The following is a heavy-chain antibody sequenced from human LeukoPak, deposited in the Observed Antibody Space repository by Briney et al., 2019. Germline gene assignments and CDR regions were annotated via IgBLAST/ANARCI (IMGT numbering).Heavy chain of an antibody. J-gene: IGHJ4*02. CDR3: ARRRDLYSGSYYPFDY. CDR1: GYSFANYW. CDR2: IYPGDPDA. V-gene: IGHV5-51*01. Sequence: GESLKISCKGSGYSFANYWIGWVRQMPGKGLKWMGIIYPGDPDARYSPSFQGQVTISADKSISTAYLQWSSLKASDTAMYYCARRRDLYSGSYYPFDYWGQGTLVTVSS. D-gene: IGHD1-26*01.